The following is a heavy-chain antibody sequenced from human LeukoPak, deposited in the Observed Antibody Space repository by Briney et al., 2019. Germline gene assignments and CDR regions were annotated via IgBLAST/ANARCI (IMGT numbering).Heavy chain of an antibody. V-gene: IGHV3-9*01. J-gene: IGHJ4*02. CDR2: ISWNSGSI. Sequence: GGSLRLSCAASGFTFDDYAMHWVRQAPGKGLEWVSGISWNSGSIGYADSVKGRFTISRDDAKNSLYLQMNSLRAEDTALYYCAKDIKRYFDWFDYWGQGTLVTVSS. D-gene: IGHD3-9*01. CDR1: GFTFDDYA. CDR3: AKDIKRYFDWFDY.